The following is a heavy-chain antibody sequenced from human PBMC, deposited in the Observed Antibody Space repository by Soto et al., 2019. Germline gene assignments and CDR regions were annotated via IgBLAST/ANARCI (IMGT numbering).Heavy chain of an antibody. Sequence: QVHLVQSGAEAKKPGASVKVSCKASGYTFTTYGIDWVRQAPGQGLEWMGWISTHNGNANYAQKFQGRVTMTTDTSTSTAYMELRSLRSDDTAMYYCARDGWAGPHDYWGQGTLVTVSS. J-gene: IGHJ4*02. V-gene: IGHV1-18*04. CDR3: ARDGWAGPHDY. CDR2: ISTHNGNA. CDR1: GYTFTTYG. D-gene: IGHD6-19*01.